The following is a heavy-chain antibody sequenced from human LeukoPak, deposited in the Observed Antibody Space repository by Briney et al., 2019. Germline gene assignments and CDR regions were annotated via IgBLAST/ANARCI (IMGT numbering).Heavy chain of an antibody. Sequence: GGSLRLSCAVSGFTFSRHGMHWVRQAPGKGLEWVAIISNDGSRKYYAHSVEGRFTISRDNSKNTLYLQMDSLRAEDTAVYYCARDRAWNYFDYWGQGTLVTVSS. V-gene: IGHV3-30*03. CDR2: ISNDGSRK. J-gene: IGHJ4*02. CDR3: ARDRAWNYFDY. CDR1: GFTFSRHG. D-gene: IGHD3-3*01.